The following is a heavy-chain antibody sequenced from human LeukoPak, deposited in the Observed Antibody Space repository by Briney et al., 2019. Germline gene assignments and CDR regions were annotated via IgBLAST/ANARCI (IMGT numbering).Heavy chain of an antibody. D-gene: IGHD4-17*01. V-gene: IGHV3-23*01. CDR1: GFTFSSYA. J-gene: IGHJ4*02. CDR2: ISADASST. Sequence: GGSLRLSCAASGFTFSSYAMSWVRQAPGKGLEWVSAISADASSTYYADSVEGRFTLSRYNSKNTLYLQMNSLRADDTAVYYCARGAYGDYDYWGQGTLVTVSS. CDR3: ARGAYGDYDY.